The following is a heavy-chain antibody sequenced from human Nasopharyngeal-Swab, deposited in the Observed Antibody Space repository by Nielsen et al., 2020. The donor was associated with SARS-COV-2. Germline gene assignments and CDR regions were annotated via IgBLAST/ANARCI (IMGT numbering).Heavy chain of an antibody. V-gene: IGHV5-51*01. J-gene: IGHJ3*02. Sequence: GESLKISCKGSGYSFTSYWIGWVRQMPGKGLEWMGIIYPGDSDTRYSPPFQSQVTISADKSISTAYLQWSSLKASDTAMYYCARQTIYGGNSHDAFDIWGQGTMVTVSS. CDR2: IYPGDSDT. CDR1: GYSFTSYW. D-gene: IGHD4-23*01. CDR3: ARQTIYGGNSHDAFDI.